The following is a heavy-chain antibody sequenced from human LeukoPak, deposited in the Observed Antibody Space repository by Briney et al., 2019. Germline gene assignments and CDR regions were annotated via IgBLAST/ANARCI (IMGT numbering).Heavy chain of an antibody. CDR1: GYTFTSYD. J-gene: IGHJ6*02. CDR3: ARGGTYYDILTGYYPLKLAYYYYGMDV. V-gene: IGHV1-8*01. D-gene: IGHD3-9*01. CDR2: MNPNSGNT. Sequence: ASVKVSCKASGYTFTSYDINWVRQATGQGLAWMGWMNPNSGNTGYAQKFQGRVTMTRNTSISTAYMELSSLRSEDTAVYYCARGGTYYDILTGYYPLKLAYYYYGMDVWGQGTTVTVSS.